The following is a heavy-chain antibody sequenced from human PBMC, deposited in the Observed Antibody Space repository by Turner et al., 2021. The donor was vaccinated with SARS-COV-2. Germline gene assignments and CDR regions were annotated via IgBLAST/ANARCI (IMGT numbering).Heavy chain of an antibody. CDR2: IKQDGNEK. J-gene: IGHJ4*02. Sequence: EVQLVEPGGGLVQPGGSLRISCAASGFIFSDYWMDWVRQAPGKGLEWVDGIKQDGNEKYSVDSVKGRFTISRDNAKNSLYLQMNSLRAEDTAVYYCARNRGYSSFDYWGQGTLVTVSS. CDR3: ARNRGYSSFDY. D-gene: IGHD5-18*01. CDR1: GFIFSDYW. V-gene: IGHV3-7*04.